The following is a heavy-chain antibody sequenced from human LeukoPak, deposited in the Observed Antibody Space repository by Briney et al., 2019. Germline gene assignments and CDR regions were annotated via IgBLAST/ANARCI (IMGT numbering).Heavy chain of an antibody. CDR1: GGSISSSSYY. CDR2: IYYSGST. V-gene: IGHV4-39*01. Sequence: SETLSLTCTVSGGSISSSSYYWGWIRQPPGKGLEWIGSIYYSGSTYYNASLQSRVTISIETSKNQISLRLNSVTAADTAMYYCAKSGGYGLIDYWGQGTLVTVSS. D-gene: IGHD1-26*01. J-gene: IGHJ4*02. CDR3: AKSGGYGLIDY.